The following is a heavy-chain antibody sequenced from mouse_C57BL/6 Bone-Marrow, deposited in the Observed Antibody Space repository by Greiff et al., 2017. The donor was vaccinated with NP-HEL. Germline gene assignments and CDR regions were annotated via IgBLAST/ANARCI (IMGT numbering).Heavy chain of an antibody. D-gene: IGHD2-4*01. J-gene: IGHJ2*01. Sequence: EVKLVESGGDLVKPGGSLKLSCAASGFTFSSYGMSWVRQTPDKRLEWVATISSGGSYTYYPDSVKGRFTISSDNAKNTLYLQMSSLKSEDTAMYYCARHDYDGGYYFDYWGQGTTLTVSS. CDR1: GFTFSSYG. CDR3: ARHDYDGGYYFDY. V-gene: IGHV5-6*01. CDR2: ISSGGSYT.